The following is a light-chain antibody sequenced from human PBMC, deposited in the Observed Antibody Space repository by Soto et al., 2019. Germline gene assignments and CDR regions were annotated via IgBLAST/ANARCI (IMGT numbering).Light chain of an antibody. CDR3: QQLNSYPGT. J-gene: IGKJ1*01. Sequence: EILMTQSPATLSASPEDRATLSCRASQSVSNNLAWYQQKPGQAPRLLIYGASTRATGIPARFSGSGSGTEFTLTISSLQSEDFATYYCQQLNSYPGTFGQGTKVDIK. CDR1: QSVSNN. CDR2: GAS. V-gene: IGKV3-15*01.